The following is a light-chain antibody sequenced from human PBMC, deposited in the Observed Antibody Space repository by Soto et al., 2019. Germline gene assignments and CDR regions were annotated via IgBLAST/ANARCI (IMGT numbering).Light chain of an antibody. CDR2: DAS. CDR1: QDISNY. Sequence: SCRTAYREGGETITCPASQDISNYLNWYQQKPGKAPKLLIYDASSLERGVPSRFSGSGSGTELTLATSSRQPDDLASLYLQHYNGYFRTLRQGTKVDIK. V-gene: IGKV1-33*01. CDR3: QHYNGYFRT. J-gene: IGKJ1*01.